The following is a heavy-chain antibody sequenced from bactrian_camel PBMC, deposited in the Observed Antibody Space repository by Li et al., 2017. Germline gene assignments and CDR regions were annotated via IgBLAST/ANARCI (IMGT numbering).Heavy chain of an antibody. Sequence: HVQLVESGGGPVQTGGTLRISCTASGDTYCMAWFRQVPGKKREGVAMINTQIGTTYYSDLVKGRFTITQDNAKNTPYLQMDSLKPEDTAVYYCTRSYFGASHNTFAFWGQGTQVTVS. CDR1: GDTYC. D-gene: IGHD1*01. J-gene: IGHJ4*01. CDR2: INTQIGTT. V-gene: IGHV3S54*01. CDR3: TRSYFGASHNTFAF.